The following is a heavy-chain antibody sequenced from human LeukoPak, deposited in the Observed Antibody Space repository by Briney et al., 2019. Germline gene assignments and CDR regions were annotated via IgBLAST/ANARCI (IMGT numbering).Heavy chain of an antibody. CDR1: GFSFSTYW. Sequence: GGSLRLSCAASGFSFSTYWMSWVRQTPEKGLEFVANINQDASVRNYMDSLKGRCTISRDNAKKSVYLEINSLRADDTAVYYCSRDPGSSSFDLWGQGALVTVSS. CDR3: SRDPGSSSFDL. D-gene: IGHD6-13*01. J-gene: IGHJ4*02. V-gene: IGHV3-7*01. CDR2: INQDASVR.